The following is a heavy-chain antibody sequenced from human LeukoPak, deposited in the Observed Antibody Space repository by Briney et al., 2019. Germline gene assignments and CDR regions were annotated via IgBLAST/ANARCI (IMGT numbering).Heavy chain of an antibody. CDR1: GYTFTIYG. J-gene: IGHJ4*02. V-gene: IGHV1-18*01. Sequence: ASVTVSFKASGYTFTIYGITWVRQAPGQGLGWMGWISANNGNTNYAQKLQGRVTVTTDTSTSIAHMELRSLRSDDTAVYYCAREGTAGRYYFDYWGQGTLVTVSS. CDR3: AREGTAGRYYFDY. D-gene: IGHD3-10*01. CDR2: ISANNGNT.